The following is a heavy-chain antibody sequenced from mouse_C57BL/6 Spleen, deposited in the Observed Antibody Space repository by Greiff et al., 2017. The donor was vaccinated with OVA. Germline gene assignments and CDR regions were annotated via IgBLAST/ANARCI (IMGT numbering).Heavy chain of an antibody. J-gene: IGHJ4*01. CDR1: GYTFTSYW. CDR2: IDPSDSYT. D-gene: IGHD4-1*02. Sequence: QVQLQQSGAELVKPGASVKLSCKASGYTFTSYWMQWVKQRPGQGLEWIGEIDPSDSYTNYNQKFKGKATLTVDTSSSTAYMQLSSLTSEDSAVYYCAATGTDYYAMDYWGQGTSVTVSS. CDR3: AATGTDYYAMDY. V-gene: IGHV1-50*01.